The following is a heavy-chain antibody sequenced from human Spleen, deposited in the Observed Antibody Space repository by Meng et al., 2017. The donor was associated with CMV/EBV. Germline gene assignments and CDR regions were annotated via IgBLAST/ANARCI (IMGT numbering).Heavy chain of an antibody. D-gene: IGHD4-17*01. V-gene: IGHV3-48*03. J-gene: IGHJ4*02. CDR2: ISSSGSTI. CDR1: GFTFSSYE. CDR3: ARLDYGDYAPNFDY. Sequence: GESLKISCAASGFTFSSYEMNWVRQAPGKGLEWVSYISSSGSTIYYADSVKGRFTISRDNAKNSLYLQMSSLRAEDTAVYYCARLDYGDYAPNFDYWGQGTLVTVSS.